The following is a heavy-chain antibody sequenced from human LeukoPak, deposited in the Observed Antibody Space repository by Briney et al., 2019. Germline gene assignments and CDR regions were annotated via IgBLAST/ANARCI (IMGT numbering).Heavy chain of an antibody. Sequence: GGSLRLSCAASGITFSSYTMNWVRQAPGKGLEWVSSISSSSSYIYYADSVKGRLTISRDNAKNSLYLQMNSLRAEDTAVYYCARDPTPRYCSGGSCYTHYGMDVWGQGTTVTVSS. J-gene: IGHJ6*02. CDR1: GITFSSYT. CDR3: ARDPTPRYCSGGSCYTHYGMDV. D-gene: IGHD2-15*01. V-gene: IGHV3-21*01. CDR2: ISSSSSYI.